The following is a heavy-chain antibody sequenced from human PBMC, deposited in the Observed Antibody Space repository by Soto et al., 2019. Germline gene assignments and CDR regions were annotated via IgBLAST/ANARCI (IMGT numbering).Heavy chain of an antibody. CDR3: ACRAAAGRYYYYYGMDV. Sequence: SETLSLTCTVSGGSISSSSYYWGWIRQPPGKGLEWIGSIYYSGSTYYNPSLKSRVTISVDTSKNQFSLKLSSVTAADTAVYYCACRAAAGRYYYYYGMDVWGQVTTVTVSS. V-gene: IGHV4-39*01. CDR2: IYYSGST. J-gene: IGHJ6*02. CDR1: GGSISSSSYY. D-gene: IGHD6-13*01.